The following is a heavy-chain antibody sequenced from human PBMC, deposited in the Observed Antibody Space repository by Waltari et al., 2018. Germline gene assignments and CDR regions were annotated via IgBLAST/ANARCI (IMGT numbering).Heavy chain of an antibody. CDR3: AREHIAVAGTGGSYFDS. J-gene: IGHJ4*02. V-gene: IGHV3-23*01. D-gene: IGHD6-19*01. CDR2: ISGSGGST. CDR1: GFTFSSYA. Sequence: EVQLLESGGGLVQPGGSLRLSCAASGFTFSSYAMSWVRQAPGKGLEWVSAISGSGGSTYYADSVKGRFTISRDNSKNSLYLQMNSLRAEDTAVYYCAREHIAVAGTGGSYFDSWGQGTLVTVSS.